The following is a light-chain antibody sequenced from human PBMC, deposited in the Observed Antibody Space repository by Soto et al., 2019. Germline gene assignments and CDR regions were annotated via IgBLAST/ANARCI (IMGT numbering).Light chain of an antibody. CDR1: QSVSSN. V-gene: IGKV3-11*01. CDR2: DAS. J-gene: IGKJ4*01. Sequence: EIVLTQSPATLSLSPGERATLSCRASQSVSSNLAWYQQKPGQAPRLLIYDASNRATGIPARFSGSGSGTDFTLTISSPEPEDFAVYYCQQRSNWPLLTFGGGTKVEIK. CDR3: QQRSNWPLLT.